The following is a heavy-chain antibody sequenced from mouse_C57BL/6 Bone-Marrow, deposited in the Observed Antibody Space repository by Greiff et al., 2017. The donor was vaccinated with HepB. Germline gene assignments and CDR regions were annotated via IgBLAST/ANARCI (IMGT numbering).Heavy chain of an antibody. V-gene: IGHV1-69*01. CDR3: ARGYYSNYGCAMDY. CDR2: IDPSDSYT. CDR1: GYTFTSYW. D-gene: IGHD2-5*01. J-gene: IGHJ4*01. Sequence: QVQLQQPGAELVMPGASVKLSCKASGYTFTSYWMHWVKQRPGQGLEWIGEIDPSDSYTNYNQKFKGKSTLTVDKSSSTAYMQLSSLTSADAAVYYCARGYYSNYGCAMDYWGQGTSVTVSS.